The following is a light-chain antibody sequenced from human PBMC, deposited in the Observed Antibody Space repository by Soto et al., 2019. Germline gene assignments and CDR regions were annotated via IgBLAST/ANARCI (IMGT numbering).Light chain of an antibody. CDR2: AAS. CDR1: QGISRS. V-gene: IGKV1D-12*01. CDR3: QQDDTFPIT. J-gene: IGKJ5*01. Sequence: DIQITQSPSSVSASVGHRFTISCQASQGISRSVAWYQQKPGKAPKLLIYAASSLQSGVPSRFSGSGFGTDFTLTISSLQPEDSAIYYCQQDDTFPITFGQGTRLEFK.